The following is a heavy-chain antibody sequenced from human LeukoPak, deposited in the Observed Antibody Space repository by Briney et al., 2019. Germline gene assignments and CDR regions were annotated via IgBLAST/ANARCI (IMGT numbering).Heavy chain of an antibody. V-gene: IGHV4-31*03. CDR3: AREADYSASIGFDY. CDR2: ISYSGST. CDR1: GGSVDNGDYY. Sequence: SQTLSLTCTVSGGSVDNGDYYWSWIRQLPGKGLEWIGYISYSGSTYYIPSLKSRVTISRDTSKNHFSLQLTSLTTADTAVYYCAREADYSASIGFDYWGQGTLVTVSS. D-gene: IGHD6-6*01. J-gene: IGHJ4*02.